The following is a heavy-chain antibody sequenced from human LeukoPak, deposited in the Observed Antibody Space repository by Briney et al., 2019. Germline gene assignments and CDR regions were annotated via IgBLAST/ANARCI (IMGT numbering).Heavy chain of an antibody. D-gene: IGHD3-16*01. CDR1: GFTFSSYG. J-gene: IGHJ4*02. CDR3: AKKKGGSYENNYFDY. Sequence: PGGSLRLSCAASGFTFSSYGMHWVRQAPGKGLEGGAFIRYDGSNKYYADSVKGRFTISRDNSKNTLYLQMNSLRAEDTAVYYCAKKKGGSYENNYFDYWGQGTLVTVSS. V-gene: IGHV3-30*02. CDR2: IRYDGSNK.